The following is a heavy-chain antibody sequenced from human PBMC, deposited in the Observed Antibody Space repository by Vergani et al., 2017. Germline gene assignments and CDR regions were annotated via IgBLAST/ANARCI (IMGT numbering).Heavy chain of an antibody. D-gene: IGHD5-18*01. J-gene: IGHJ4*02. Sequence: EVPLFESGGGLVQSGGFLRLSCAASGFTFSNSAVSWVRQAPGRGLAWGSSISGPGLSTYYADSVKGRFSISRDNSKNTLYLQMNSRRAEDTAVYYCAKGGIQLWLRGSDFDYWGQGTLVTVSS. V-gene: IGHV3-23*01. CDR3: AKGGIQLWLRGSDFDY. CDR2: ISGPGLST. CDR1: GFTFSNSA.